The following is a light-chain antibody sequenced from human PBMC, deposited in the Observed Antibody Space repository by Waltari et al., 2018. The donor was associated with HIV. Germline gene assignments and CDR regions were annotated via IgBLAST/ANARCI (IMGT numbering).Light chain of an antibody. V-gene: IGKV3-11*01. CDR2: EAS. J-gene: IGKJ2*03. CDR1: QSVNSY. Sequence: EIVLTQSPATLSLSPGERATLSCRASQSVNSYLAWYQKKPGQAPRLLIYEASDRAAGIPARFSGRGSGTDFTLTISSLEPEDFAVYYCQHRSNWPPYSFGQGTKLEIK. CDR3: QHRSNWPPYS.